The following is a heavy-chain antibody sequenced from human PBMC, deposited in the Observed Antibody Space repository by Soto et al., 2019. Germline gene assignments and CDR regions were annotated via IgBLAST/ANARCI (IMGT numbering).Heavy chain of an antibody. D-gene: IGHD6-13*01. CDR1: GYTFTGYY. Sequence: ASVKVSCKASGYTFTGYYMHWVRQAPGQGLEWMGWINPNSGGTNYAQKFQGRVTMTRDTSISTAYMELSRLRSDDTAVYYCAKGPYSSSSYGMDVWGQGTTVTVSS. CDR3: AKGPYSSSSYGMDV. CDR2: INPNSGGT. V-gene: IGHV1-2*02. J-gene: IGHJ6*02.